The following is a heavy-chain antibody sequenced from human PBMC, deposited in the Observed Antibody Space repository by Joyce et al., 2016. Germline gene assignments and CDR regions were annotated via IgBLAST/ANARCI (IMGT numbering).Heavy chain of an antibody. CDR2: MSYDGNNK. Sequence: QVQLVESGGGVVQPEGSLRLSCVVSGVTFSSYAVHWVRQATGKGLVWLAVMSYDGNNKYYADSVKGRFTISRDDSKNTLFLQMDSLRDEDTAVYYCAGGQHLVIFDWWGQGTLVTVSS. CDR1: GVTFSSYA. J-gene: IGHJ4*02. D-gene: IGHD6-13*01. V-gene: IGHV3-30*04. CDR3: AGGQHLVIFDW.